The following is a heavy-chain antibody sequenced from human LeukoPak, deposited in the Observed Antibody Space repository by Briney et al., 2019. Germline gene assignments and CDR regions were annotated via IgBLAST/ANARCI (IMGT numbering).Heavy chain of an antibody. Sequence: GGSLRLSCAASGFTFSTYSMNWVRQAPGKGLEWISYISSSSSAIYYADSVRGRFTISRDNAKNSLYLQMNSLRAEDTAVYYCARAPSPDYYDSSGYLDYWGQGTLVTVSS. CDR2: ISSSSSAI. CDR1: GFTFSTYS. V-gene: IGHV3-48*04. J-gene: IGHJ4*02. CDR3: ARAPSPDYYDSSGYLDY. D-gene: IGHD3-22*01.